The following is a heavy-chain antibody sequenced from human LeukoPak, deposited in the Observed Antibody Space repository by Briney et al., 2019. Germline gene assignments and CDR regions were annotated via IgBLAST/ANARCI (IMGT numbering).Heavy chain of an antibody. V-gene: IGHV3-23*01. Sequence: PGGSLRLSCAASGFTFSSYGMSWVRQAPGKGLEWVSAISGSGGSTYYADSVKGRFTVSRDDSKNTLDLQMTDLRPEDTAIYYCAKRNTMVRGGPCFDYWGQGILVAVSS. D-gene: IGHD3-10*01. CDR2: ISGSGGST. CDR1: GFTFSSYG. J-gene: IGHJ4*02. CDR3: AKRNTMVRGGPCFDY.